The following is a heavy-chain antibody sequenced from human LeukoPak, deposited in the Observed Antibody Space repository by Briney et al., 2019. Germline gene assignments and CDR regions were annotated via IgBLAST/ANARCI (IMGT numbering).Heavy chain of an antibody. J-gene: IGHJ4*02. Sequence: GGSLRLSCAASGFTFSSYSMNWVRQAPGKGLEWVSSISSSSSYIYYADSVKGRFTISRDNAKNSLYLQMNSLRAEDTAVYYCARVRHGYSGYAFDYWGQGTLVTVSS. CDR2: ISSSSSYI. V-gene: IGHV3-21*01. CDR1: GFTFSSYS. D-gene: IGHD5-12*01. CDR3: ARVRHGYSGYAFDY.